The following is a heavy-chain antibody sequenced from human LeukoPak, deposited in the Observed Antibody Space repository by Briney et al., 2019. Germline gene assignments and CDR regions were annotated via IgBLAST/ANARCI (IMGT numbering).Heavy chain of an antibody. CDR2: INAGNGNT. J-gene: IGHJ4*02. V-gene: IGHV1-3*01. CDR3: ARDGSQGYSSAFDY. Sequence: ASVKVSCKASGYTFTSYAMHWVRQAPGQRLEWMGWINAGNGNTKYSQKFQGRVTITRDTSASTAYMELSSLRSEDTAVYYCARDGSQGYSSAFDYWGQGTLVTVSS. CDR1: GYTFTSYA. D-gene: IGHD6-25*01.